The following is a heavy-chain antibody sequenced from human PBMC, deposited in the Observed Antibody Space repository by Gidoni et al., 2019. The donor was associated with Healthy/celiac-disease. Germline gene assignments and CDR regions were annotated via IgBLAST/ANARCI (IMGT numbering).Heavy chain of an antibody. CDR1: GGSFSGYY. CDR3: ARGYGSGTIRYYYYGMDV. V-gene: IGHV4-34*01. J-gene: IGHJ6*02. CDR2: INHSGST. D-gene: IGHD3-10*01. Sequence: QVQLQQWGAGLLKPSATLSLPGDVSGGSFSGYYLSLIRQPPGKGLELICEINHSGSTNYNPSLKSLVTISVDTSKNQFSLKRSSVTAADTAVYYCARGYGSGTIRYYYYGMDVWGQGTTVTVSS.